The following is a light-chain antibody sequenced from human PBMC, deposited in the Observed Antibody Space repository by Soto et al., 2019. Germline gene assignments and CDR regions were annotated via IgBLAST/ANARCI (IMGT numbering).Light chain of an antibody. J-gene: IGKJ1*01. CDR1: QSVSSS. Sequence: EIVVTPSPATLSVSPGERVTLSCRASQSVSSSLAWYQQRPGQAPRLLIYDTSTRSAGIAARFSGSGSGTEFTLTISILQSEDSAVYYCQQYVHWPPGAFGQGTTVEIK. V-gene: IGKV3-15*01. CDR3: QQYVHWPPGA. CDR2: DTS.